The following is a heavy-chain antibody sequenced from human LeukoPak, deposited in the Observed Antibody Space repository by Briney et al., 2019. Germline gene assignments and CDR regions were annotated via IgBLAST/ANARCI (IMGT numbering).Heavy chain of an antibody. D-gene: IGHD2-15*01. CDR3: ARHSRAGSAATEKSFEI. Sequence: PSETLFHTFSVHGGYTSSSTYYRDWIRQPPGKGLEWIGNIYDSGSTHYNPSLESRVTISVDTSKNQLSLKLNSVTAADTAVYYCARHSRAGSAATEKSFEIWGQGTMVTVSS. J-gene: IGHJ3*02. V-gene: IGHV4-39*01. CDR2: IYDSGST. CDR1: GGYTSSSTYY.